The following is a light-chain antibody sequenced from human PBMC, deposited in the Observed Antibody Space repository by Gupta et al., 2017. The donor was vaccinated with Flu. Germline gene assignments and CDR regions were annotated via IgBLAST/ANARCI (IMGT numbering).Light chain of an antibody. J-gene: IGLJ1*01. CDR2: EAT. CDR1: SSDVGTYNL. V-gene: IGLV2-23*01. CDR3: CSYAGTNTFV. Sequence: QSALTQPASVSGSPGQSITISCTGTSSDVGTYNLVSWYQQYPGKAPKLLIYEATKRPSGVSSRFSGSSSGITASLRVSGLQAEDEAHYYCCSYAGTNTFVFGSGTKVTVL.